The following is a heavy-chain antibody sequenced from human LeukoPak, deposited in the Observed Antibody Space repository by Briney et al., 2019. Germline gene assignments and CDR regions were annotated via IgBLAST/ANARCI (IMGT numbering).Heavy chain of an antibody. CDR2: IIPIFGTA. Sequence: ASVKVSCKASGGTFSSYAISWVRQAPGQGLEWMGGIIPIFGTANYAQKFQGRITITADESTSTAYMELRSLRSDDTAVYYCAREGLGELTLDCWGQGTLVTVSS. D-gene: IGHD3-16*01. CDR1: GGTFSSYA. J-gene: IGHJ4*02. CDR3: AREGLGELTLDC. V-gene: IGHV1-69*13.